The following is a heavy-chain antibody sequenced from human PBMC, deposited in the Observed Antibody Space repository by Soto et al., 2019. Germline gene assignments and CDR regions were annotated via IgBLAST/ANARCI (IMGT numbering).Heavy chain of an antibody. CDR1: GGSISSGNYY. V-gene: IGHV4-30-4*01. CDR2: ISYSGNT. Sequence: SETLSLTCTVSGGSISSGNYYWSWIRQPPGKGLEWIGFISYSGNTYYSPPLKSRVTISVDTSKNQFSLNLSSVTAADTAVYYCARLVRYCSGGSCYFTRDAFDIWGQGTMVTVSS. CDR3: ARLVRYCSGGSCYFTRDAFDI. J-gene: IGHJ3*02. D-gene: IGHD2-15*01.